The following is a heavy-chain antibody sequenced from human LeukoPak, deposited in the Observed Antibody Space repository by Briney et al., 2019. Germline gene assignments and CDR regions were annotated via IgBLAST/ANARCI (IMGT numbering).Heavy chain of an antibody. J-gene: IGHJ5*02. Sequence: SETLSLTCTVSGGSISSYYWSWVRQPPGKGLEYIGYIYHSGSTSYNPSLKSRVSISVDTSKNQFSLKLSSVTAADTAVYYCARLTGTRDWFDPWGQGTLVTVSS. V-gene: IGHV4-59*08. CDR1: GGSISSYY. CDR3: ARLTGTRDWFDP. D-gene: IGHD1-20*01. CDR2: IYHSGST.